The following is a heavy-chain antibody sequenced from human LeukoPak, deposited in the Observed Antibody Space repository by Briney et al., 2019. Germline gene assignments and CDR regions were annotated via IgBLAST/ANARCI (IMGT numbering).Heavy chain of an antibody. D-gene: IGHD3-10*01. CDR1: GGSISSGTYY. CDR2: IYYSGST. CDR3: ASLYYGSGSALDY. Sequence: SETLSLTCTVSGGSISSGTYYWGWIRQPPGKGLEWIGSIYYSGSTYYNPSLKSRVTIPVDTSKNQFSLKLSSVTAADTAVYYCASLYYGSGSALDYWGQGTLVTVSS. J-gene: IGHJ4*02. V-gene: IGHV4-39*01.